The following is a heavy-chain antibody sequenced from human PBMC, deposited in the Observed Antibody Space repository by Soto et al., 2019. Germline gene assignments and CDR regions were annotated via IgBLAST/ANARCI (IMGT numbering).Heavy chain of an antibody. Sequence: PSETLSLTCTVSGGSISSYYLSWIRQPPGKGLEWIGYIYYSGSTNYSPFLKSRVTISVDTSKNQFSLKLSSVTAADTAVYYCARGQLARPLGGYYYYGMDVWGQGTTVTVS. D-gene: IGHD1-1*01. CDR3: ARGQLARPLGGYYYYGMDV. CDR2: IYYSGST. J-gene: IGHJ6*02. V-gene: IGHV4-59*01. CDR1: GGSISSYY.